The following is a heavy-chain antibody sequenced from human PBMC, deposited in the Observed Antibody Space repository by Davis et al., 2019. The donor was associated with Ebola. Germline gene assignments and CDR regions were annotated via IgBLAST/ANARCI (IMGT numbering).Heavy chain of an antibody. CDR2: VYYSGST. CDR3: ARHVYPGYYGSGSACWFDP. J-gene: IGHJ5*02. V-gene: IGHV4-39*01. D-gene: IGHD3-10*01. CDR1: GGSVSSGSYY. Sequence: PSETLSLTCTVSGGSVSSGSYYWGWIRQPPGKGLEWIGSVYYSGSTYYNPSLKRRVTISADTSKNQFSLKLSSVTAADTAVYYCARHVYPGYYGSGSACWFDPWGQGTRVTVSS.